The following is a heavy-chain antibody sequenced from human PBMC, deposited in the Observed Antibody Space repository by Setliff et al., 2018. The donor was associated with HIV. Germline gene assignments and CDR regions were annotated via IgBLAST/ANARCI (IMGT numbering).Heavy chain of an antibody. Sequence: SETLSLTCAVSSASISNYHWSWIRQTPGKGLEWIGSIYTSGTTNYNPSLEGRITTSVDLSKNHFSLNLHSVTAADTAVYYCARGLWFGGSYWFDPWGQGTLVTSPQ. CDR2: IYTSGTT. D-gene: IGHD3-10*01. V-gene: IGHV4-4*09. J-gene: IGHJ5*02. CDR1: SASISNYH. CDR3: ARGLWFGGSYWFDP.